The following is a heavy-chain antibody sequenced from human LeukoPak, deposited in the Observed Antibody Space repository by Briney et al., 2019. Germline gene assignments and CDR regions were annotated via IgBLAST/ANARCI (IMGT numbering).Heavy chain of an antibody. CDR1: GYTFTSYD. CDR3: ARGSCSSTSCYWFDP. V-gene: IGHV1-8*01. J-gene: IGHJ5*02. D-gene: IGHD2-2*01. Sequence: ASVKASCKASGYTFTSYDINWVRLATGQGLEWMGWMNPNSGNTGYAQKFQGRVTMTRNTSISTAYMELSSLRSEDTAVYYCARGSCSSTSCYWFDPWGQGTLVTVSS. CDR2: MNPNSGNT.